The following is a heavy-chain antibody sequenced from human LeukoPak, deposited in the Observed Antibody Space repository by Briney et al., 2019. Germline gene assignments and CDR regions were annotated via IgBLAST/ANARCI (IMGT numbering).Heavy chain of an antibody. Sequence: SETLSLTCAVYGGSFSGYYWSWIRQPPGKGLEWIGEINHSGSTNYNPSLKSRVTISVDTSKNQFSLKLSSVTAADTAVYYCARHFAYSSSSDFDYWGQGTLVTVSS. CDR3: ARHFAYSSSSDFDY. V-gene: IGHV4-34*01. J-gene: IGHJ4*02. D-gene: IGHD6-6*01. CDR1: GGSFSGYY. CDR2: INHSGST.